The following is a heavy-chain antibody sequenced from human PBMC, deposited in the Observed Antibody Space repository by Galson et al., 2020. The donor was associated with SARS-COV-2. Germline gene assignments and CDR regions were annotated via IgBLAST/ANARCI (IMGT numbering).Heavy chain of an antibody. J-gene: IGHJ3*02. CDR2: IYYSGST. D-gene: IGHD3-10*01. V-gene: IGHV4-59*01. CDR1: GGSISSYY. Sequence: SQTLSLTCTVSGGSISSYYWSWIRQPPGKGLEWIGYIYYSGSTNYNPSLKSRVTISVDTSKNQLSLKLSSVTAADTAVYYCARDRGMTAFGIWGQGTMVTVAA. CDR3: ARDRGMTAFGI.